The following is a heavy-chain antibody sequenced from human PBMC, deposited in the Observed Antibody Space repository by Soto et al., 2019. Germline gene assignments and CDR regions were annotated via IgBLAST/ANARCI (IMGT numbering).Heavy chain of an antibody. CDR2: INPSGGST. CDR1: GYTFTSYY. J-gene: IGHJ3*02. D-gene: IGHD6-13*01. Sequence: ASVKVSCKASGYTFTSYYMHWVRQAPGQGLEWMGIINPSGGSTSYAQKFQGRVTMTRDTSTSTVYMELSSLRSEDTAVYYCARDLKMGIAAPDAFDIWGQGSMVTVSS. CDR3: ARDLKMGIAAPDAFDI. V-gene: IGHV1-46*01.